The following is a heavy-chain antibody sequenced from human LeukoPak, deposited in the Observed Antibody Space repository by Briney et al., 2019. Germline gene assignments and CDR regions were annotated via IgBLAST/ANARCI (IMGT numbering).Heavy chain of an antibody. CDR1: GYSISSGYY. CDR2: IYHSGST. CDR3: ARVTTYYYDSSGSLQNWFDP. D-gene: IGHD3-22*01. V-gene: IGHV4-38-2*02. Sequence: PSETLSLTCTVSGYSISSGYYWGWIRQPPGKGLEWIGSIYHSGSTYYNPSLKSRVTISVDTSKNQFSLKLSSVTAADTAVYYCARVTTYYYDSSGSLQNWFDPWGQGTLVTVSS. J-gene: IGHJ5*02.